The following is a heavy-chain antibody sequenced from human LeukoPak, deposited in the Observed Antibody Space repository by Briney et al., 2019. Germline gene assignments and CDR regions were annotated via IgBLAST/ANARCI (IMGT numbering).Heavy chain of an antibody. V-gene: IGHV5-51*01. D-gene: IGHD5-24*01. CDR2: IYPGDSDT. CDR1: GYTFSSYW. CDR3: ARRGEMATIKNFDY. J-gene: IGHJ4*02. Sequence: GESLKISCRGSGYTFSSYWIGWVRQMPGKGLEWMGIIYPGDSDTRYSPSFQGQVTISADKSISTAHLQWSSLKASDTAMYYCARRGEMATIKNFDYWGQGTLVTVSS.